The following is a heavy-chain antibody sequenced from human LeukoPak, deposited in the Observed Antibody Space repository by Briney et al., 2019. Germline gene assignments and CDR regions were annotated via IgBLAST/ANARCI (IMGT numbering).Heavy chain of an antibody. V-gene: IGHV4-59*01. Sequence: SETLSLTCTVSGGSISSYYWSWLRQPPGKGLEWIGYIYYSGSTNYNPSLKSRVTISVDTSKNQFSLKLSSVTAADTAVYYCARDVAYGDAFDIWGQGTMVTVSS. CDR1: GGSISSYY. D-gene: IGHD4-17*01. J-gene: IGHJ3*02. CDR3: ARDVAYGDAFDI. CDR2: IYYSGST.